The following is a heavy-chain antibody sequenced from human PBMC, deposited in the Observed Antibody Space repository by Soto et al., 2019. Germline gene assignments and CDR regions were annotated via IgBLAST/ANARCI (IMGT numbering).Heavy chain of an antibody. Sequence: TSETLSLTCAVSGGSISSGGYSWSWIRQPPGKGLEWIGYIYHSGSTYYNPSLKSRVTISVDRSKNQFSLKLSSVTAADTAVYYCASTSTEPFDYWGQGTLVTVSS. CDR3: ASTSTEPFDY. CDR1: GGSISSGGYS. V-gene: IGHV4-30-2*01. J-gene: IGHJ4*02. D-gene: IGHD4-17*01. CDR2: IYHSGST.